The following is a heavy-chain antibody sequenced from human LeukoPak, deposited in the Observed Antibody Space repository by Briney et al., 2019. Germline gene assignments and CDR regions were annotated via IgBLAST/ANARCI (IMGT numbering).Heavy chain of an antibody. CDR1: GFTFSNYW. CDR2: INTDGSRI. Sequence: PGGSLRLCCAASGFTFSNYWMHWVRQAPGKGLVWVSRINTDGSRITYADSVKGRFTISRDNAMNTVYLQMNSLRAEDTAVYYCARVLSGSWDWFDPWGQGTLVTVSS. D-gene: IGHD3-22*01. J-gene: IGHJ5*02. V-gene: IGHV3-74*01. CDR3: ARVLSGSWDWFDP.